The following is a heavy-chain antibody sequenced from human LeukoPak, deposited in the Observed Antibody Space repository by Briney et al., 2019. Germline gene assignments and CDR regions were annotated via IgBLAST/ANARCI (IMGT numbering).Heavy chain of an antibody. V-gene: IGHV3-66*01. D-gene: IGHD6-13*01. CDR3: ARAPYNSSWYFDY. CDR2: IYSGGST. Sequence: GGSLRLSCAASGFTVSSSYMTWVRQAPGKGLEWVSVIYSGGSTHYAGSVKGRFTISRDNSKNTVYLQMNSLRAEDTAVYYCARAPYNSSWYFDYWGQGTLVTVSS. CDR1: GFTVSSSY. J-gene: IGHJ4*02.